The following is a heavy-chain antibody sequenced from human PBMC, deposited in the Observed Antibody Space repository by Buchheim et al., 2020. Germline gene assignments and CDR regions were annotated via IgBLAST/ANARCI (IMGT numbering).Heavy chain of an antibody. D-gene: IGHD6-25*01. CDR3: ARGPSIAAASNWYFDL. CDR1: GFTFSSYG. CDR2: IWYDGSNK. Sequence: QVQLVESGGGVVQPGRSLRLSCAASGFTFSSYGMHWVRQAPGKGLEWVAVIWYDGSNKYYADSVKGRFTISRDNSKNTLYLQMNSLRAEDTAVYYCARGPSIAAASNWYFDLWGRGTL. J-gene: IGHJ2*01. V-gene: IGHV3-33*01.